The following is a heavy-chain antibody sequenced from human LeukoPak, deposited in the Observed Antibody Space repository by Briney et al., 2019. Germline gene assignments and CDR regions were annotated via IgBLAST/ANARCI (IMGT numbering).Heavy chain of an antibody. J-gene: IGHJ5*02. Sequence: SETLSLTCTVSGYSISSGYYWGWIRQPPGKGLERIGSIYHSGSTYYNPSLKSRVTISVDTSKNQFSLKLSSVTAADTAVYYCARVPMVRGVSFDPWGQGTLVTVSS. CDR2: IYHSGST. V-gene: IGHV4-38-2*02. D-gene: IGHD3-10*01. CDR1: GYSISSGYY. CDR3: ARVPMVRGVSFDP.